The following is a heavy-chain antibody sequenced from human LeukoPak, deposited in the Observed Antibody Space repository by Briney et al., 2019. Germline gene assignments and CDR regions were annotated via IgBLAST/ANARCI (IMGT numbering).Heavy chain of an antibody. CDR1: GGSFSGYY. D-gene: IGHD1-7*01. V-gene: IGHV4-34*01. Sequence: PSETLSLTCIVYGGSFSGYYYSWIRQPPGKGLEWIGEINDSGSTNYNPSLTSRVTISGDTSKNQFSLKLRSVTAADTAVYYCARELELRFWGQGTLVTVSS. CDR2: INDSGST. CDR3: ARELELRF. J-gene: IGHJ4*02.